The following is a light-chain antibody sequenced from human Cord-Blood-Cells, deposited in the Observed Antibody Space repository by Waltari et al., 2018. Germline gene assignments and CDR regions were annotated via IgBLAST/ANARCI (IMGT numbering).Light chain of an antibody. Sequence: QSALTQPPSASGSPGQSVTISCTGTSSDVGGYNYVSWYQQHPGKAPKLMIYEVSKRPSGAPDRFAGSKSCNAASLTVCGLQAEDEADYYCSSYAGSNNYVFGTGTKVTVL. V-gene: IGLV2-8*01. CDR2: EVS. CDR1: SSDVGGYNY. J-gene: IGLJ1*01. CDR3: SSYAGSNNYV.